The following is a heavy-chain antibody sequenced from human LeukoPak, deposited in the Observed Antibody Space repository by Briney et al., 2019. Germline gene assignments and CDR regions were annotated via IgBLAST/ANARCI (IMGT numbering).Heavy chain of an antibody. Sequence: GGSLRLSCAASGFTVSSNYMTWVRQAPGKGLEWVSAIYSGGDTYYADSVKGRFTISRDNSKNTLYLQMNNLRPEDTAVYYCAREHGAAAGFDYWGQGTLVTVSS. CDR2: IYSGGDT. CDR3: AREHGAAAGFDY. V-gene: IGHV3-53*05. D-gene: IGHD6-13*01. CDR1: GFTVSSNY. J-gene: IGHJ4*02.